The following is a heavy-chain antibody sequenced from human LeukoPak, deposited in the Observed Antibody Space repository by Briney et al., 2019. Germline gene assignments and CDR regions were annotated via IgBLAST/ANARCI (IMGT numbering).Heavy chain of an antibody. CDR1: GFIVNTNY. CDR2: IYADGNT. Sequence: GGSLRLSCAASGFIVNTNYMSWVRQAPGRGLEWVSFIYADGNTYYADSVKGRFTISRDNAKNTLYLQMNSLRAEDTAVYYCARAIGYSGYDTILFDYWGQGTLVTVSS. V-gene: IGHV3-53*01. CDR3: ARAIGYSGYDTILFDY. J-gene: IGHJ4*02. D-gene: IGHD5-12*01.